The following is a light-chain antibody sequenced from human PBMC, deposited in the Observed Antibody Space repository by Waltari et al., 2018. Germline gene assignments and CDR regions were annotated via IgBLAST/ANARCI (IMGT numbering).Light chain of an antibody. V-gene: IGKV1-5*03. CDR1: QSVVDW. CDR2: KAS. Sequence: DIQMTQSPSILSSSVGDIVTITCRASQSVVDWLAWYQQKPGEVPKLLIYKASKLESGVPPRFSGSGSGTEFTLTISSLQPVDFATYYCQQYQSSSNTFGQGTKLDIK. J-gene: IGKJ2*01. CDR3: QQYQSSSNT.